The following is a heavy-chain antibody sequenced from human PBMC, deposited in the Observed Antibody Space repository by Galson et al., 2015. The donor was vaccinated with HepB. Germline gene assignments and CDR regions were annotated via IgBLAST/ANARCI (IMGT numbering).Heavy chain of an antibody. CDR1: GFTFSSYW. J-gene: IGHJ6*02. CDR3: AREGYDILTDLGEYGMDV. CDR2: INSDGSST. D-gene: IGHD3-9*01. Sequence: SLRLSCAASGFTFSSYWMHWVRQAPGKGLVWVSRINSDGSSTSYADSVKGRFTISRDNAKNTLYLQMNSLRAEDTAVYYCAREGYDILTDLGEYGMDVWGQGTTVTVSS. V-gene: IGHV3-74*01.